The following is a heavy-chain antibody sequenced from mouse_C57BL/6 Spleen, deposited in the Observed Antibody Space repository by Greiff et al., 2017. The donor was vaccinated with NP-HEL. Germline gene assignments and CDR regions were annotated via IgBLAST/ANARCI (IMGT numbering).Heavy chain of an antibody. J-gene: IGHJ2*01. CDR1: GYSITSGYY. CDR2: ISYDGSN. D-gene: IGHD1-1*01. Sequence: EVQLQESGPGLVKPSQSLSLTCSVTGYSITSGYYWNWIRQFPGNKLEWMGYISYDGSNNYNPSLKNRISITRDTSKNQFFLKLNSVTTEDTATYYCARDWYYGSSYYFDYWGQGTTLTVSS. V-gene: IGHV3-6*01. CDR3: ARDWYYGSSYYFDY.